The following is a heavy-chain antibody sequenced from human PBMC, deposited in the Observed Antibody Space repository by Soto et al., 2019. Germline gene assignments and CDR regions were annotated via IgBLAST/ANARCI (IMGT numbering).Heavy chain of an antibody. CDR1: GYTFTRYT. D-gene: IGHD3-10*01. CDR3: ARDRYYYGSGSYYISWFDP. Sequence: ASVKVSCKASGYTFTRYTMNWVRQAPGQRLEWMGWINPDNGNTKSSQKFQDRVIITRDTSASTAYMELRGLRSDETAVYYCARDRYYYGSGSYYISWFDPWGQGTLVTVSS. V-gene: IGHV1-3*01. J-gene: IGHJ5*02. CDR2: INPDNGNT.